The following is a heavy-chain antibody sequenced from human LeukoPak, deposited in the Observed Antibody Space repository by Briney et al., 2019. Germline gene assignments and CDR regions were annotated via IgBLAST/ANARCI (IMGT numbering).Heavy chain of an antibody. CDR1: RFTFSNYW. CDR3: ARPPYGSTGY. Sequence: GGSLRLSCAASRFTFSNYWMSWVRQAPGKGLEWVANINKDGSQIYYVDSVKGRFTISRDNAKNSLYLQMNSLRAEDTAVYYCARPPYGSTGYWGQGTLVTVSS. J-gene: IGHJ4*02. CDR2: INKDGSQI. V-gene: IGHV3-7*01. D-gene: IGHD3-10*01.